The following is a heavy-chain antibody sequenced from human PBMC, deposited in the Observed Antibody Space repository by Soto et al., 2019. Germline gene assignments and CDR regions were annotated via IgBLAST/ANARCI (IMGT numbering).Heavy chain of an antibody. J-gene: IGHJ3*02. D-gene: IGHD3-10*01. Sequence: ASETLSLTCPVSGGSISSYYWSWIRQPPGKGLEWIGYIYYSGSTNYNPSLKSRVTISVDTSKNQFSLRLSSVTAADTAVYYCARVWGGAFDIWGQGTMVT. CDR3: ARVWGGAFDI. V-gene: IGHV4-59*01. CDR1: GGSISSYY. CDR2: IYYSGST.